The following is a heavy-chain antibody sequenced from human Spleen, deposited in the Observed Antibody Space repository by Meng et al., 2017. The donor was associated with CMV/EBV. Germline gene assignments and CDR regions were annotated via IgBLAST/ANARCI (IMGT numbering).Heavy chain of an antibody. Sequence: QVQHQRGGAGLLKPSETLSLTCAVYGGSFSGYYWSWIRQPPGKGLEWIGEINHSGSTNYNPSLKSRVTISVDTSKNQFSLKLSSVTAADTAVYYCARRKGYDLNPFDYWGQGTLVTVSS. CDR3: ARRKGYDLNPFDY. CDR1: GGSFSGYY. CDR2: INHSGST. J-gene: IGHJ4*02. D-gene: IGHD1-14*01. V-gene: IGHV4-34*01.